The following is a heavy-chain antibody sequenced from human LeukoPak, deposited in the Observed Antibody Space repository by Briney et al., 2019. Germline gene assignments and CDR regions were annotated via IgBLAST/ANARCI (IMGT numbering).Heavy chain of an antibody. V-gene: IGHV4-59*01. J-gene: IGHJ2*01. CDR2: IYYSGST. CDR1: GNSINIYS. D-gene: IGHD3-10*01. Sequence: PSETLSLTCTVSGNSINIYSWNWIRQSPEKGLEWIAYIYYSGSTNYNPSLKSRVTISVDTSKNQFSLKLSSVTAADTAVYYCARGVELRYFDLWGRGTLVTVSS. CDR3: ARGVELRYFDL.